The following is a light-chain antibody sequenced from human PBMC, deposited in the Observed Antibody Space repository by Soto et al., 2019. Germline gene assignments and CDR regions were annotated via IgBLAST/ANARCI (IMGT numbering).Light chain of an antibody. CDR2: AAS. CDR1: QGIASY. V-gene: IGKV1-39*01. Sequence: QLSQSPSSLSASVGDRVTITCRASQGIASYLAWYQQKPGQAPNLLIYAASTLQSGVPSRFSGGGSGTDFTLTISSLQPEDFATYYCQQSSSTPPITFGQGTRLEIK. J-gene: IGKJ5*01. CDR3: QQSSSTPPIT.